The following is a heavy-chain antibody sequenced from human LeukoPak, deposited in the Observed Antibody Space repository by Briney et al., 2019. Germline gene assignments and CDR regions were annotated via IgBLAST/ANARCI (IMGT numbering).Heavy chain of an antibody. D-gene: IGHD2-21*02. J-gene: IGHJ6*04. Sequence: PSETLSLTCAVYGGSFSGYYWSWIRQPPGKGLEWIGEINHSENTNYNPSLKSRVAISVDTSKKQFSLELSSVTAADTSVYYCARGFAYCGGDCYSPWGLDVWGKGTTVTVSS. CDR2: INHSENT. CDR1: GGSFSGYY. CDR3: ARGFAYCGGDCYSPWGLDV. V-gene: IGHV4-34*01.